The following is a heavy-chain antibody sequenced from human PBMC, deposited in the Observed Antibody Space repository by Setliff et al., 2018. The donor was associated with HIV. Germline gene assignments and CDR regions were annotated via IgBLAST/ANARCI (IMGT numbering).Heavy chain of an antibody. CDR3: ARTTYSGSYFNDS. Sequence: PSETLSLTCTVSGDSITNDDYYWGWIRQPPGKGLEWIGNIHFSGSTYYNPSLKSRVTVSVDPSKNQFSLKLSSVTAADTAVYYCARTTYSGSYFNDSWGQGTLVTVSS. D-gene: IGHD1-26*01. CDR2: IHFSGST. CDR1: GDSITNDDYY. J-gene: IGHJ5*01. V-gene: IGHV4-39*01.